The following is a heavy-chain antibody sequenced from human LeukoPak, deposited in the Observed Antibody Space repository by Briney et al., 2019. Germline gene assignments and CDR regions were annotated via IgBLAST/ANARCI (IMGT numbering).Heavy chain of an antibody. CDR1: GFTFSSYW. CDR2: ISSSSSYI. J-gene: IGHJ4*02. CDR3: ARGGYSYGPVGY. Sequence: TGGSLRLSCAASGFTFSSYWMRWVRQAPGKGLEWVSSISSSSSYIYYADSVKGRFTISRDNAKNSLYLQMNSLRAEDTAVYYCARGGYSYGPVGYWGQGTLVTVSS. V-gene: IGHV3-21*01. D-gene: IGHD5-18*01.